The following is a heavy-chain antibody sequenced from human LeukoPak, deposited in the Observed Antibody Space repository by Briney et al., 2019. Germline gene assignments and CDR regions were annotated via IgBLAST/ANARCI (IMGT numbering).Heavy chain of an antibody. CDR1: GFTFSTYS. Sequence: GGSLRLSCAASGFTFSTYSMNWVRQAPAKGLDWVSSISSASSYIYYADSVKGRFTISRDDAKNSLYLQMNSLRAEDTAVYYCARYCSSSRCLYYYHMDVWGKGTTVTVSS. CDR2: ISSASSYI. J-gene: IGHJ6*03. CDR3: ARYCSSSRCLYYYHMDV. D-gene: IGHD2-2*01. V-gene: IGHV3-21*01.